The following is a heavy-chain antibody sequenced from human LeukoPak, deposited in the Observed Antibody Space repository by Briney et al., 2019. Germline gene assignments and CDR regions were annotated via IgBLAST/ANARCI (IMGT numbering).Heavy chain of an antibody. CDR2: IRSKANSYAT. CDR1: GFTFSGSA. CDR3: TRRNCSGGSCYDY. Sequence: SGGSLRLSCAASGFTFSGSAMHWVRQASGKGLEWVGRIRSKANSYATAYAASVKGRFTISRDDSKNMAYLQMNSLKTEDTAVYYCTRRNCSGGSCYDYWGQGTLVTVSS. V-gene: IGHV3-73*01. J-gene: IGHJ4*02. D-gene: IGHD2-15*01.